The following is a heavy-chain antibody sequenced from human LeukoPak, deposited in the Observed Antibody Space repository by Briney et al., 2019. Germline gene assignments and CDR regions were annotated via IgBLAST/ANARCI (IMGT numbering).Heavy chain of an antibody. V-gene: IGHV3-66*01. CDR2: INNGGST. J-gene: IGHJ4*02. Sequence: GGSLRLSCAASGFTVSTNYMSWVRQAPGKGLEWVSVINNGGSTYYADSVKGRFTISRDNSKNTLYLQMNSLRAEDTAVYYCARDRRSSSWYRFFDYWGQGTLVTVSS. CDR3: ARDRRSSSWYRFFDY. CDR1: GFTVSTNY. D-gene: IGHD6-13*01.